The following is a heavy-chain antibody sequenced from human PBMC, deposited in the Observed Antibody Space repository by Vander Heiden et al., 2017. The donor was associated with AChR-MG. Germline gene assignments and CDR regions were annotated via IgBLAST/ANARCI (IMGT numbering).Heavy chain of an antibody. CDR3: ASARTGNYYDSSGYSSFDY. D-gene: IGHD3-22*01. CDR1: GYTFTSYD. V-gene: IGHV1-8*01. J-gene: IGHJ4*02. Sequence: QVQLVQSGAEVKKPGASVKVPCKASGYTFTSYDINWVGQATGQGLEWMGWMNPNSGNTGYAQKFQGRVTMTRNTSISTAYMELSSLRSEDTAVYYCASARTGNYYDSSGYSSFDYWGQGTLVTVSS. CDR2: MNPNSGNT.